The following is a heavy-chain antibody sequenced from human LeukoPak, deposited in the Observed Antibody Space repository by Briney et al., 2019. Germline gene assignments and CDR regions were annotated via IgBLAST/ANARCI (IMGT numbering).Heavy chain of an antibody. Sequence: SETLSLTCTVSGGSISSGDYSWSWIRQPPGKGLEWIGYIYYSGSTYYNPSLKSRVTISVDTSKNQFSLKLSSVTAADTAVYYCATQIISSSWYYFDYWGQGTLVTVSS. CDR1: GGSISSGDYS. CDR2: IYYSGST. CDR3: ATQIISSSWYYFDY. J-gene: IGHJ4*02. D-gene: IGHD6-13*01. V-gene: IGHV4-30-4*01.